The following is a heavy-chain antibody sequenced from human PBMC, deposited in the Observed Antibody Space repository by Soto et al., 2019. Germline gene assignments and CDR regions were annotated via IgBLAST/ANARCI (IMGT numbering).Heavy chain of an antibody. D-gene: IGHD3-22*01. J-gene: IGHJ4*02. CDR1: GFTFSSYG. CDR2: ISYDGSSK. V-gene: IGHV3-30*18. CDR3: AKDHHYASSGYYHRTRINYFDY. Sequence: QVQLVESGGGVVQPGRSLRLSCAASGFTFSSYGMHWVRQAPGKGLEWVAVISYDGSSKYYADSVKGRFTISRDNSKNMLYLQMNSLRAEDTAVYYCAKDHHYASSGYYHRTRINYFDYWGQGTLVTVSS.